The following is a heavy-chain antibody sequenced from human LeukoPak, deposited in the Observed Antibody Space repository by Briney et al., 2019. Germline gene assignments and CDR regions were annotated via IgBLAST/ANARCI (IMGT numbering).Heavy chain of an antibody. J-gene: IGHJ4*02. CDR1: GYTFTSYY. CDR2: INASGGST. Sequence: ASVKVSCKASGYTFTSYYIHWVQQAPGQGLEWMGIINASGGSTSYAQKFQGRVTMTRDTSTRTVYMELSSLRSEDTAVYYCARAGGIYFDYWGQGTLVTVSS. CDR3: ARAGGIYFDY. D-gene: IGHD3-16*01. V-gene: IGHV1-46*01.